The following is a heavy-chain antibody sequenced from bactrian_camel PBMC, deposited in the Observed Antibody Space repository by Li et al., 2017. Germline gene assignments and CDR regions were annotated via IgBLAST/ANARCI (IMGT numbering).Heavy chain of an antibody. J-gene: IGHJ4*01. D-gene: IGHD2*01. CDR3: AADGTARTYCADLLLARAGYY. CDR1: GYTYNRSC. CDR2: IATGSGNT. Sequence: VQLVESGGGSVQAGGSLRLSCAASGYTYNRSCMAWFRQAPGKEREGVARIATGSGNTYYADFVKGRFTISHDNAKNTLYLQMNSLKPEDTGMYYCAADGTARTYCADLLLARAGYYRGQGTQVTVS. V-gene: IGHV3S1*01.